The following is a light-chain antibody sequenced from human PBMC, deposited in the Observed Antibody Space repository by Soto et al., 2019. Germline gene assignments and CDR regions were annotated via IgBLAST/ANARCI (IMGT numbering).Light chain of an antibody. J-gene: IGKJ1*01. Sequence: EIVLTQSPGTLSLSPGQRATLSCRASQSVTTTYIAWFQQKPGQAPRLLIYGASKRAAGIPDRFSGSGSGTDFTLTISRLEPEDFAVYYCHQCGSAPRTFGQRTKVEIK. V-gene: IGKV3-20*01. CDR2: GAS. CDR3: HQCGSAPRT. CDR1: QSVTTTY.